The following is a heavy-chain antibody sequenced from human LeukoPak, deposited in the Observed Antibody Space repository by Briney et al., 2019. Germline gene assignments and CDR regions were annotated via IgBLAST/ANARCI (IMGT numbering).Heavy chain of an antibody. CDR1: GGSISSSSYY. CDR3: ARDRATYYDFWSGYYTGILRYYYYGMDV. Sequence: SETLSLTCTVSGGSISSSSYYWGWIRQPPGKGLEWIGSIYYSGSTCYNPSLKSRVTISVDTSKNQFSLKLSSVTAADTAVYYCARDRATYYDFWSGYYTGILRYYYYGMDVRGQGTTVTVSS. D-gene: IGHD3-3*01. J-gene: IGHJ6*02. CDR2: IYYSGST. V-gene: IGHV4-39*07.